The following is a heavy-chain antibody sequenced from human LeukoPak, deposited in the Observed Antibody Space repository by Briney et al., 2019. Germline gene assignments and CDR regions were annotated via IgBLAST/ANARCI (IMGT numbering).Heavy chain of an antibody. V-gene: IGHV4-31*03. D-gene: IGHD3-10*01. J-gene: IGHJ4*02. CDR2: IYYSGST. CDR3: ARVDASLIGFGED. CDR1: GGSISSGGYY. Sequence: SETLSLTCTVSGGSISSGGYYWSWIRQHPGKGLEWIGYIYYSGSTYYNPSLKSRVTISVDTSKNQFSLKLSSATAADTAVYYCARVDASLIGFGEDWGQGTLVTVSS.